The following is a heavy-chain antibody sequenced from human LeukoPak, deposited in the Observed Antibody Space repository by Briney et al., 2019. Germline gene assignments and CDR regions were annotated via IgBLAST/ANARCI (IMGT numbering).Heavy chain of an antibody. Sequence: PGGSLRLSCAASGFTFSSYSMNWVRQAPGKGLEWVANIKQDGSEKYYVDSVKGRFTISRDSSKNTLSLQMNSLRAEDTAVYFCARAMGPQGVFDSWGQGTLVTVSS. CDR3: ARAMGPQGVFDS. V-gene: IGHV3-7*03. CDR2: IKQDGSEK. D-gene: IGHD3-16*01. CDR1: GFTFSSYS. J-gene: IGHJ4*02.